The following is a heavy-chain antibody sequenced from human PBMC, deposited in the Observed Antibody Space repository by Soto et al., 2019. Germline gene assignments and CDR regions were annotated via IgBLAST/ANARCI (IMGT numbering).Heavy chain of an antibody. J-gene: IGHJ4*02. Sequence: ASETLSLTCTVSGGSISSYYWSWIRQPPGKGLEWIGYIYYSGSTNYNPSLKSRVTISVDTSKNQFSLKLSSVTAADTAVYYCARGGDLRYFDWLLSPQFLYYFDYWGQGTLVTVSS. D-gene: IGHD3-9*01. CDR2: IYYSGST. CDR3: ARGGDLRYFDWLLSPQFLYYFDY. CDR1: GGSISSYY. V-gene: IGHV4-59*01.